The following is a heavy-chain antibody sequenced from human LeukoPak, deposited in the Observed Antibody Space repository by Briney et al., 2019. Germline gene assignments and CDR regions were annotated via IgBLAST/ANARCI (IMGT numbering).Heavy chain of an antibody. Sequence: ASVKVSCKASGYTFTGYYMHWVRQAPGQGLERMRWINPNSGGTNYAQKFQGRVTMTRDTSISTAYMELSRLRSDDTAVYYCARAGEGYCSSTSCYTDYFDYWGQGTLVTVSS. J-gene: IGHJ4*02. D-gene: IGHD2-2*02. V-gene: IGHV1-2*02. CDR1: GYTFTGYY. CDR3: ARAGEGYCSSTSCYTDYFDY. CDR2: INPNSGGT.